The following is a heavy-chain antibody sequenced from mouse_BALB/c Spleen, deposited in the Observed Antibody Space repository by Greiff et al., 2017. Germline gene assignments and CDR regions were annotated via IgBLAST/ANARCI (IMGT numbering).Heavy chain of an antibody. CDR1: GFTFSSYG. V-gene: IGHV5-6-3*01. J-gene: IGHJ2*01. Sequence: EVQLVESGGGLVQPGGSLKLSCAASGFTFSSYGMSWVRQTPDKRLELVATINSNGGSTYYPDSVKGRFTISRDNAKNTLYLQMSSLKSEDTAMYYCARDNGNSDYWGQGTTLTVSS. CDR2: INSNGGST. CDR3: ARDNGNSDY. D-gene: IGHD2-1*01.